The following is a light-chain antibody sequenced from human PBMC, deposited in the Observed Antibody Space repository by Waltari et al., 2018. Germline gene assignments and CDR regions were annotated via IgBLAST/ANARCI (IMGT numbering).Light chain of an antibody. CDR1: SSDGGGYDY. Sequence: QSALTQPRSVSGSPGQSVTISCTGTSSDGGGYDYVSWYQHHPGKAPKLIICCVTKRPSWVPDRFSGSKSGNTASLTISGLQAEDEADYYCCSYAGRYTHVVFGGGTKLTVL. CDR3: CSYAGRYTHVV. J-gene: IGLJ2*01. V-gene: IGLV2-11*01. CDR2: CVT.